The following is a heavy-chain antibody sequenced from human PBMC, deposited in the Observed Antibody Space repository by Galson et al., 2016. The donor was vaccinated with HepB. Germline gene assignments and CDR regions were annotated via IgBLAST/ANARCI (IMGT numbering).Heavy chain of an antibody. J-gene: IGHJ4*02. CDR1: GFTFTNAW. CDR3: ATGWPVWYYGSGSSY. D-gene: IGHD3-10*01. CDR2: IQSNTDGGTA. V-gene: IGHV3-15*01. Sequence: SLRLSCAASGFTFTNAWMSWVRQAPGKGLEWVGRIQSNTDGGTADYAAPVKGRFTISRDDSKNTLYLQMNSLKTDDTAVSYCATGWPVWYYGSGSSYWGMGTLVTVSS.